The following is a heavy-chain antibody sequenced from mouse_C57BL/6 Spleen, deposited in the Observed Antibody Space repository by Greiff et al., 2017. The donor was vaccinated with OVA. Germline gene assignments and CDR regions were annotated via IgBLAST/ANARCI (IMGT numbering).Heavy chain of an antibody. CDR3: TRLYTTVPPFAY. J-gene: IGHJ3*01. Sequence: VKLMESGAELVRPGASVTLSCKASGYTFTDYEMHWVKQTPVHGLEWIGAIDPETGGTAYNQKFKGKAILTADKSSSTAYMELRSLTSEDSAVYYCTRLYTTVPPFAYWGQGTLVTVSA. D-gene: IGHD1-1*01. CDR2: IDPETGGT. CDR1: GYTFTDYE. V-gene: IGHV1-15*01.